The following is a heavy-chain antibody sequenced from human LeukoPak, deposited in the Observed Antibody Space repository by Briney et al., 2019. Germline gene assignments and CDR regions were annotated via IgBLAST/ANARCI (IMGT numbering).Heavy chain of an antibody. J-gene: IGHJ4*02. CDR2: IYTTGSTDST. CDR1: GGSISSSY. V-gene: IGHV4-4*07. CDR3: AGFGAGSYY. D-gene: IGHD3-10*01. Sequence: SETLSLTCTVSGGSISSSYCSWIRQPAGKGLEWIGRIYTTGSTDSTDFNPSLKSRVTMSVDTSKNQFSLKLGSVTAADTAVYCCAGFGAGSYYWGQGTLVTVSS.